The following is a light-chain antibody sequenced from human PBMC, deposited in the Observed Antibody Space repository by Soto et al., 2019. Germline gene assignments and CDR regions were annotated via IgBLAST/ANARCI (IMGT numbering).Light chain of an antibody. CDR2: GAS. CDR3: QQYGSSTVT. V-gene: IGKV3-20*01. J-gene: IGKJ5*01. Sequence: EIVFTQSPGTLSLSPGERATLSCSASQSVSSNYLAWYPQKPGQAPRLIIYGASSRDTGIQDRFSGSGAGTEFTLTISRLEPEDVAVYYCQQYGSSTVTFGQGTRLEIK. CDR1: QSVSSNY.